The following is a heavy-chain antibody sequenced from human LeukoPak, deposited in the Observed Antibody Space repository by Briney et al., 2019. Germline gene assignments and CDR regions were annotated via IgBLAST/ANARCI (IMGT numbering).Heavy chain of an antibody. D-gene: IGHD2-2*02. V-gene: IGHV1-18*01. CDR2: ISAYNGNT. Sequence: ASVKVSCKASGYTFTSYGISRVRQAPGQGLEWMGWISAYNGNTNYAQKLQGRVTMTTDTSTSTAYMELRSLRSDDTAVYYCARDRGDIVVVPAAIPADPWGQGTLVTVSS. J-gene: IGHJ5*02. CDR1: GYTFTSYG. CDR3: ARDRGDIVVVPAAIPADP.